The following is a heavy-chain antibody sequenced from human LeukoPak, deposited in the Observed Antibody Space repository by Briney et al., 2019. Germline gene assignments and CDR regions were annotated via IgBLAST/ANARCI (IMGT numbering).Heavy chain of an antibody. Sequence: PSETLSLTCTVSGGSISSYYWSWIRQPAGKGLEWIGRIYTSGSTNYNPSLKSRVTMSVDTSKNQFSLKLSSVTAADTAVYYCARDFSDLRSYYYGMDVWGQGTTVTVSS. V-gene: IGHV4-4*07. J-gene: IGHJ6*02. CDR2: IYTSGST. D-gene: IGHD2/OR15-2a*01. CDR3: ARDFSDLRSYYYGMDV. CDR1: GGSISSYY.